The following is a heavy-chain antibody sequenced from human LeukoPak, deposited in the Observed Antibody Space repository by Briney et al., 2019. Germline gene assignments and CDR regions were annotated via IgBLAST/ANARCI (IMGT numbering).Heavy chain of an antibody. CDR2: VHTTSGNT. CDR3: ARELRNIGVYYFDY. D-gene: IGHD1-14*01. Sequence: SETLSLTCSVDTVNHYHWNWVRQSAGTGLEWIGRVHTTSGNTFANPSLWGRVTVSIDTTKNEFLLQLTSMTAADTAVYHCARELRNIGVYYFDYWGQGVPVTVSS. V-gene: IGHV4-4*07. CDR1: DTVNHYH. J-gene: IGHJ4*02.